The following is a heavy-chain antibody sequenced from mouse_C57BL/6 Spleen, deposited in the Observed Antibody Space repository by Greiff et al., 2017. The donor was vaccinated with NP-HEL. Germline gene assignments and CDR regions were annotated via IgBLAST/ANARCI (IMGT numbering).Heavy chain of an antibody. CDR2: IRSKSSNYAT. CDR1: GFTFNTYA. D-gene: IGHD4-1*01. V-gene: IGHV10-3*01. CDR3: VREGDWGYFDY. Sequence: EVKLMESGGGLVQPKGSLKLSCAASGFTFNTYAMHWVRQAPGKGLEWVAGIRSKSSNYATYYADSVKDRFTISRDDSQSMLYLQMNNLKTEDTAMYYCVREGDWGYFDYWGQGTTLTVSS. J-gene: IGHJ2*01.